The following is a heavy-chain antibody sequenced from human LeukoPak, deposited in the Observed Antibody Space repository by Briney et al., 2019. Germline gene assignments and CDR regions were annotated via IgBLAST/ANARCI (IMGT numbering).Heavy chain of an antibody. CDR2: IIPILGIA. Sequence: GASVKVSCKASGGTFSSYAISWVRQAPGQGLEWMGSIIPILGIANYAQKFQGRVTITADKSTSTAYMELSSLRSEDTAVYYCAKHYPNYYGSGRPIDYWGQGTLVTVSS. D-gene: IGHD3-10*01. V-gene: IGHV1-69*04. J-gene: IGHJ4*02. CDR1: GGTFSSYA. CDR3: AKHYPNYYGSGRPIDY.